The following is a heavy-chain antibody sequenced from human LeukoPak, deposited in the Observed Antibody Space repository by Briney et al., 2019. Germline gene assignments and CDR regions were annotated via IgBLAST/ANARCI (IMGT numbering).Heavy chain of an antibody. V-gene: IGHV3-23*01. Sequence: GGSLRLSCAASGFTFSSYAMSWVRQAPGKGLEWVSAISSSGGSTYYADSVKGRFTISRDNSRNTLYLQMNSLRVEDRAVYFCAKDQRTMTRRMDVWGQGTAVTVSS. CDR3: AKDQRTMTRRMDV. D-gene: IGHD2-2*01. CDR1: GFTFSSYA. J-gene: IGHJ6*02. CDR2: ISSSGGST.